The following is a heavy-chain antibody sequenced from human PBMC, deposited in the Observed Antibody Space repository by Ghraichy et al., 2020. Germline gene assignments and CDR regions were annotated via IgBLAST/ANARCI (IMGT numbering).Heavy chain of an antibody. CDR3: ARGQDITMIVVVSKYYGMDV. J-gene: IGHJ6*02. D-gene: IGHD3-22*01. V-gene: IGHV4-34*01. CDR1: GGSFIGYC. CDR2: INHSEST. Sequence: SETLSLTCAVYGGSFIGYCWCWIRHLPGKGLEWIGEINHSESTNYNPSLKIRVTISVDTSKNQFSLKLSSVTAADTAVYYCARGQDITMIVVVSKYYGMDVWGQGTTVTVAS.